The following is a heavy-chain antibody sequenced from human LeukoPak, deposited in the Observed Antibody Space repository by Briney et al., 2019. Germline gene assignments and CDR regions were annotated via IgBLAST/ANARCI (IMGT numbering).Heavy chain of an antibody. CDR2: IYYSGST. V-gene: IGHV4-59*01. D-gene: IGHD2-2*01. CDR1: GGSFSYYY. CDR3: ARVSIPAAPGWFDP. Sequence: SETLSLTCTVSGGSFSYYYWSWIRQPPGKGLEWIGYIYYSGSTNYNPSLKSRVTISVDTSKNQFSLKLSSVTAADTAVYYCARVSIPAAPGWFDPWGQGTLVTVSS. J-gene: IGHJ5*02.